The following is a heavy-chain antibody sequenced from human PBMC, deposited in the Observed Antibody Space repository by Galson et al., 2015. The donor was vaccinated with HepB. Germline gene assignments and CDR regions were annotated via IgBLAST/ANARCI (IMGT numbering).Heavy chain of an antibody. CDR1: GFTFSAYA. J-gene: IGHJ4*02. CDR3: ARSPDSDFLTGYITTTFDF. D-gene: IGHD3-9*01. V-gene: IGHV3-23*01. CDR2: ISGGGDST. Sequence: SLRLSCAASGFTFSAYAMTWVRQAPGKGLEWVSTISGGGDSTYYADSVKGRFTIFTDNSNDTVYVQMNSLRPEDTAVYYCARSPDSDFLTGYITTTFDFWGQGALVTVST.